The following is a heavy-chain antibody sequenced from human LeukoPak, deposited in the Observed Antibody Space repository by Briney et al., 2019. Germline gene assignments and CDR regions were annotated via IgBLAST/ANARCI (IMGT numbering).Heavy chain of an antibody. CDR1: GGSINSDGYY. CDR2: IYYSGNT. V-gene: IGHV4-31*03. CDR3: ARDFTSWNGFDF. J-gene: IGHJ3*01. Sequence: SQTLSLTCTVSGGSINSDGYYWSWIRQHPGKGLEWIGYIYYSGNTYYNPSLESRVTISVDTSKNRFSLMLSSVTAADTAVYYCARDFTSWNGFDFWGQGTMVTVSS. D-gene: IGHD2/OR15-2a*01.